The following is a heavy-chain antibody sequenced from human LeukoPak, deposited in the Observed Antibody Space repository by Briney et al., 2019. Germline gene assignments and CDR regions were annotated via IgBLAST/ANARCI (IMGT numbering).Heavy chain of an antibody. CDR3: ARGRDCSGTSCRHDY. Sequence: GASVKASCKASGYTFTSYAMNWVRQAPGQGLEWMGWINTNTGNPTYAQGFTGRFVFSLDTSVSTAYLQISSLKAEDTAVYYCARGRDCSGTSCRHDYWGQGTLVTVSS. CDR1: GYTFTSYA. CDR2: INTNTGNP. D-gene: IGHD2-2*01. J-gene: IGHJ4*02. V-gene: IGHV7-4-1*02.